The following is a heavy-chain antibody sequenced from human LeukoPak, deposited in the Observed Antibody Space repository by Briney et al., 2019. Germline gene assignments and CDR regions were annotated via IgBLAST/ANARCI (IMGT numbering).Heavy chain of an antibody. J-gene: IGHJ4*02. V-gene: IGHV3-30*04. Sequence: PGGSLRLSCAASGFTFSSYAMHWVRQAPGKGLEWVAVISYDGSNKYHADSVKGRFTISRDNSKNTLYLQMNSLRAEDTAVYYCARDPSGSYYRFDYWGQGTLVTVSS. CDR1: GFTFSSYA. D-gene: IGHD1-26*01. CDR2: ISYDGSNK. CDR3: ARDPSGSYYRFDY.